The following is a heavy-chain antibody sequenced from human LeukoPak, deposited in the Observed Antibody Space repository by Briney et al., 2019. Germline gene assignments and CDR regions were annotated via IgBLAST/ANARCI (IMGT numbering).Heavy chain of an antibody. CDR3: AKVSPISPSGYLDY. V-gene: IGHV3-30*02. J-gene: IGHJ4*02. CDR2: IRYDGSIK. Sequence: GGSLRLSCAASGFTFSSYGMHWVRQAPGRGLDWVAFIRYDGSIKDHADSVKGRFTISRDNSKNTLFLQMNSLRDEDTAMYYCAKVSPISPSGYLDYWGQGTPVTVSS. CDR1: GFTFSSYG. D-gene: IGHD3-3*01.